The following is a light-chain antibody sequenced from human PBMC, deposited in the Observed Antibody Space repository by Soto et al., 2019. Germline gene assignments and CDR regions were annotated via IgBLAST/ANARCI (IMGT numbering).Light chain of an antibody. Sequence: DIQMTQSPSTLSASVGDRVTTTCRASQSISSWLAWYQQKLGRAPRLLIYDASSLESGVPSRFSGSGYGTEFTLTISSLQPDDFATYYCQQYNTYSSLTFGGGTKV. CDR1: QSISSW. J-gene: IGKJ4*01. CDR3: QQYNTYSSLT. CDR2: DAS. V-gene: IGKV1-5*01.